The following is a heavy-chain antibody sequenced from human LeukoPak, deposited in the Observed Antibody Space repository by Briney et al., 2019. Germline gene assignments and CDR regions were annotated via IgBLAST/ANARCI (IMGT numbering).Heavy chain of an antibody. CDR1: GGSFSGYY. V-gene: IGHV4-34*01. CDR3: AREGDEAAAGLILNY. CDR2: INHSGST. D-gene: IGHD6-13*01. Sequence: SETLSLTCAVYGGSFSGYYWSWIRQPPGKGLEWIGEINHSGSTNYNPSLKSRVTISVDTSKNQFSLKLSSVTAADTAVYYCAREGDEAAAGLILNYWGQGTLVTVSS. J-gene: IGHJ4*02.